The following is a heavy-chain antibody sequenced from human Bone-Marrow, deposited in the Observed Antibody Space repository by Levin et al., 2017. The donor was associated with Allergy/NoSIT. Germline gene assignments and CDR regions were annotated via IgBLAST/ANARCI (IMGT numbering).Heavy chain of an antibody. V-gene: IGHV3-21*01. J-gene: IGHJ6*02. CDR1: GFTFSSYS. D-gene: IGHD2-2*01. CDR2: ISSSSSYI. CDR3: ARNPPSRRGYGMDG. Sequence: PGGSLRLSCAASGFTFSSYSMNWVRQAPGKGLEWVSSISSSSSYIYYADSVKGRFTISRDNAKNSLYLQMNSLRAEDTAVYYCARNPPSRRGYGMDGWGQGTTVTVSS.